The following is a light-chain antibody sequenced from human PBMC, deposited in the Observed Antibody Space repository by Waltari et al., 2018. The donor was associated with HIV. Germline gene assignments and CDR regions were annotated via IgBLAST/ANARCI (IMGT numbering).Light chain of an antibody. CDR2: KSD. V-gene: IGLV1-44*01. CDR3: ATWDDSLNGRV. CDR1: RSNIGDNT. Sequence: RSNIGDNTVNWYQHLPGTAPKLLIYKSDQRPSGVPDRFSGSKSDTSASLAISGLQSEDEADYYCATWDDSLNGRVFGGGTKLTVL. J-gene: IGLJ3*02.